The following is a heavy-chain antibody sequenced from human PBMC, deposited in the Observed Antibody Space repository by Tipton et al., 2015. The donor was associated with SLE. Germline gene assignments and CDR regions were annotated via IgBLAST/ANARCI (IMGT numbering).Heavy chain of an antibody. V-gene: IGHV4-31*03. CDR2: IYNSGGT. D-gene: IGHD5-12*01. Sequence: TLSLTCTVSGGSVSSGGYYWSWIRQHLGKGLEWIGYIYNSGGTDYSPSLKSRVTISADTSKNQFSLKLSSVTAADTAVYYYARGGVGGYDYFDYWGQGTLVTVSS. CDR3: ARGGVGGYDYFDY. CDR1: GGSVSSGGYY. J-gene: IGHJ4*02.